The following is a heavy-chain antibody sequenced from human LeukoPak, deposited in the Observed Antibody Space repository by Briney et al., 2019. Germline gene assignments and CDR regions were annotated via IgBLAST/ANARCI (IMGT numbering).Heavy chain of an antibody. Sequence: PSETLSLTCAVSGGSISSYYWSWIRQPPGKGLEWIGYIYYSGSTNYNPSLKSRVTISVDTSKNQFSLKLSSVTAADTAVYYCARVLGRWFDPWGQGTLVTVSS. V-gene: IGHV4-59*01. CDR3: ARVLGRWFDP. CDR2: IYYSGST. J-gene: IGHJ5*02. CDR1: GGSISSYY.